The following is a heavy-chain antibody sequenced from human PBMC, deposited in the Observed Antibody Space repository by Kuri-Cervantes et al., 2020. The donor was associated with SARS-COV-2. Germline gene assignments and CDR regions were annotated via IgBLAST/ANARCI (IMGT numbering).Heavy chain of an antibody. J-gene: IGHJ4*02. Sequence: GGSLRLSCAASGFTFNSYAVTWVRQAPGKGLEWVAVISYDGSNKYYADSVKGRFTISRDNSKNTLYLQMNSLRAEDTAVYYCAKLGILEWLSFDYWGQGTLVTVSS. CDR2: ISYDGSNK. CDR1: GFTFNSYA. V-gene: IGHV3-30*18. D-gene: IGHD3-3*01. CDR3: AKLGILEWLSFDY.